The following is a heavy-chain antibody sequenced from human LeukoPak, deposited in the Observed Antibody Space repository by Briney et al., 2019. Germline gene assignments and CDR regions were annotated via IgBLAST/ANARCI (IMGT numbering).Heavy chain of an antibody. CDR2: TYYRSKWYN. J-gene: IGHJ4*02. CDR3: ARGQSRLTGYYLRSNYFDY. Sequence: SQTLSLTCAISGDSVSSNSAAWNWIRQSPSRGLEWLGRTYYRSKWYNDYAVSVKSRITINPDTSKNQFSLQLNSVTAADTAVYYCARGQSRLTGYYLRSNYFDYWGQGTLVTVSS. V-gene: IGHV6-1*01. CDR1: GDSVSSNSAA. D-gene: IGHD3-9*01.